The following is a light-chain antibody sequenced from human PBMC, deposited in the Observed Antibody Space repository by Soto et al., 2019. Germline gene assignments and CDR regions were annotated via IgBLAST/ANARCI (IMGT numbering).Light chain of an antibody. CDR3: VSFTTSRSYV. J-gene: IGLJ1*01. V-gene: IGLV2-14*03. CDR1: SSVVGAYIF. CDR2: DII. Sequence: QSALTRPASVSGSPGQSITISCTGTSSVVGAYIFVSWYQQHPGKAPKLMIYDIINRPSGVSNRFSGSKSGNTASLTISGLQAEDEADYYCVSFTTSRSYVFGTGTKGTVL.